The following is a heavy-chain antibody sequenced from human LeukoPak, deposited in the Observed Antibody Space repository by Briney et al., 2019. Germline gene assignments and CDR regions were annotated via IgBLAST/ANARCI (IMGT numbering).Heavy chain of an antibody. CDR2: IYYSGTT. J-gene: IGHJ4*02. V-gene: IGHV4-59*01. CDR3: ARGANWGSSDY. Sequence: PSETLSLTCTVSGGSISSDYWSWIRQSPGKGLEWIGYIYYSGTTSYNPSLKSRVTISLDTSKNQFSLKLSSVTAADTAVYYCARGANWGSSDYWGQGTLVTVSS. D-gene: IGHD7-27*01. CDR1: GGSISSDY.